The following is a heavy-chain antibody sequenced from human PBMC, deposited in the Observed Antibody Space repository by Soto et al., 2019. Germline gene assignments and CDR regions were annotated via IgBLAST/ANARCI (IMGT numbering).Heavy chain of an antibody. V-gene: IGHV1-58*01. J-gene: IGHJ6*02. CDR3: AVDFWSGYPPVQYYGMDV. CDR2: IVVGSGNT. Sequence: SVKVSCKASGFTFTSSAVQWVRQARGQRLEWIGWIVVGSGNTNYAQKFQERVTITRDMSTSTAYMELSSLRSEDTAVYYCAVDFWSGYPPVQYYGMDVWGQGTTVTVSS. D-gene: IGHD3-3*01. CDR1: GFTFTSSA.